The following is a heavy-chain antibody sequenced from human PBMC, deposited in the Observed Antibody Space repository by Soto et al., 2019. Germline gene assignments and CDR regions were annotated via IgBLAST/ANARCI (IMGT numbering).Heavy chain of an antibody. CDR2: INSDGTIS. CDR1: VFTFGTYW. J-gene: IGHJ6*02. Sequence: PGWSLRLSCASSVFTFGTYWMNWVRQAPGKGPEWLSGINSDGTISSYADSVKGRFTISRDNARNTLSLQMNSLRADDTAVYYCARLSGDHSAFFSYGMDAWGQGTTVTV. D-gene: IGHD2-21*01. CDR3: ARLSGDHSAFFSYGMDA. V-gene: IGHV3-74*01.